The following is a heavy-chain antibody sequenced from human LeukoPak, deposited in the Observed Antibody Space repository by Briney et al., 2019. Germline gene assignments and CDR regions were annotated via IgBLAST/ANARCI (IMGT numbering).Heavy chain of an antibody. Sequence: PSETLSLTCSVSGGSISSRDYYWAWIRQPPGKGLEWIGTIYYSGSTFYNPSLKTRVTMSVDTAESQLSLRLTSVTAADTAVYYCAGHPYDFWSGPFDNWGQGTLVTVSS. V-gene: IGHV4-39*01. J-gene: IGHJ4*02. CDR3: AGHPYDFWSGPFDN. CDR1: GGSISSRDYY. CDR2: IYYSGST. D-gene: IGHD3-3*01.